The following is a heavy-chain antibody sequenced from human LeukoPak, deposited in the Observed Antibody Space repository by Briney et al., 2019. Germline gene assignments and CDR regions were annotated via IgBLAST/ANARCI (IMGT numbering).Heavy chain of an antibody. D-gene: IGHD3-22*01. V-gene: IGHV3-23*01. CDR2: IADNGAT. Sequence: GSLRLSCEASGFTFSRSAMTWVRQAPGKGLMWVSGIADNGATYYADSVKGRFIISRDNSKNMVFLQMDSLRAEDTALYYCAKHSDYDSSGYSLGGDFDYWGQGTLVTVSS. CDR3: AKHSDYDSSGYSLGGDFDY. CDR1: GFTFSRSA. J-gene: IGHJ4*02.